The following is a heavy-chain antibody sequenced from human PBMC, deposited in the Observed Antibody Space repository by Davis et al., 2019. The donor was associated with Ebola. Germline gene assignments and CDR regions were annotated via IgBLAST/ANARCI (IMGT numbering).Heavy chain of an antibody. Sequence: GGSLRLSCAASGFTFSDYYMSWIRQAPGKGLEWVSYISSSVSTIYYADSVKGRFTISRDNAKNSLYLQMNSLRAEDTAVYYCARDLRQWLVLYYYYYGMDVWGQGTTVTVSS. CDR3: ARDLRQWLVLYYYYYGMDV. V-gene: IGHV3-11*01. D-gene: IGHD6-19*01. J-gene: IGHJ6*02. CDR2: ISSSVSTI. CDR1: GFTFSDYY.